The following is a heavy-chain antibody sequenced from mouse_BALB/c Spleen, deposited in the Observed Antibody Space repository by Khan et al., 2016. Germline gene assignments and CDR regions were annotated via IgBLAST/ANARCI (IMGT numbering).Heavy chain of an antibody. D-gene: IGHD2-10*02. CDR1: GYAFSIYW. CDR2: MYPGDGDT. V-gene: IGHV1-80*01. CDR3: ARSGYAYDC. J-gene: IGHJ2*01. Sequence: QVQLKQSGAELVRPGSSVKISCKASGYAFSIYWMNWVKQRPGQGLEWIGQMYPGDGDTDYNGKFKDKATLTADKSTSSAHMQLSCLTSEASAVSYCARSGYAYDCRGQGTPLTVSS.